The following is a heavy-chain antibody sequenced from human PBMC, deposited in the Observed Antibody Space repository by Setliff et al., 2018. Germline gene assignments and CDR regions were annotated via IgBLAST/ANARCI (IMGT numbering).Heavy chain of an antibody. J-gene: IGHJ4*02. CDR2: INHSGSS. V-gene: IGHV4-34*01. Sequence: PSETLSLTCAAYGGTFSDYYWTWIRQPPGKGLEWIGEINHSGSSNYNPSLKSRLTISVDTAKNQFSLKLTSVTAADTAVYYCARTGTYRYFDYWGQGTRVTVSS. CDR1: GGTFSDYY. CDR3: ARTGTYRYFDY. D-gene: IGHD1-1*01.